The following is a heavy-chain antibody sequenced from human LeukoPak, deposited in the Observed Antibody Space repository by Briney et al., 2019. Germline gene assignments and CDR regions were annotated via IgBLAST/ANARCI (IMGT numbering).Heavy chain of an antibody. CDR2: INHSGST. CDR3: ARGRTMVRGVMVDY. D-gene: IGHD3-10*01. Sequence: SETLSLTCAIYGGSFSGYYWSWIRQPPGKGLEWIGEINHSGSTNYNPSLKSRVTISVDTSKNQFSLRLSSVTAADTAVYYCARGRTMVRGVMVDYWGQGTLVTVSS. CDR1: GGSFSGYY. J-gene: IGHJ4*02. V-gene: IGHV4-34*01.